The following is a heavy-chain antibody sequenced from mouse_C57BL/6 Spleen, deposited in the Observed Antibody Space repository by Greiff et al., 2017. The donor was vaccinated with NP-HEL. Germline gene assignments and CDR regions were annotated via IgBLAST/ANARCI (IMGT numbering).Heavy chain of an antibody. Sequence: QVQLQQPGAELVRPGTSVKLSCKASGYTFTSYWMHWVKQRPGQGLEWIGVIDPSDSYTNYNQKFKGKATLTVDPSSSTAYMQLSSLTSEDSAVYYCALITTVVATGDYWGQGTTLTVSS. J-gene: IGHJ2*01. D-gene: IGHD1-1*01. V-gene: IGHV1-59*01. CDR3: ALITTVVATGDY. CDR1: GYTFTSYW. CDR2: IDPSDSYT.